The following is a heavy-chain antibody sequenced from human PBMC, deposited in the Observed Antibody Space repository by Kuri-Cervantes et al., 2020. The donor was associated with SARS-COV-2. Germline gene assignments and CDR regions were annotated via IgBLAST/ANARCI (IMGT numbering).Heavy chain of an antibody. V-gene: IGHV1-69*13. Sequence: SVKVSCKASGGSFSTYAISWVRQAPGQGLEWMGGIIAIFGSANYAQKFQGRVTITADESTSTAYMELSSLRSEDTAVYYCARDAPNCGGDYCWSWGQGTMVTVSS. CDR3: ARDAPNCGGDYCWS. CDR1: GGSFSTYA. CDR2: IIAIFGSA. J-gene: IGHJ3*01. D-gene: IGHD2-21*01.